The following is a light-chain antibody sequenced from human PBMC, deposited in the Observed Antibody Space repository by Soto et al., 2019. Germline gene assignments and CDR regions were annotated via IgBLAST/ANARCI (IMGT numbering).Light chain of an antibody. CDR3: QQYDNLFFS. CDR2: DVF. CDR1: QDISNY. Sequence: DIQMTQSPSSLSASVGDRVIITCQASQDISNYVNWYQKKPGKAPKLLIYDVFNLEAGVPSRFSGSGSGTDFTLNISSLQPEDIATYYCQQYDNLFFSFGGGTRVEIK. J-gene: IGKJ4*01. V-gene: IGKV1-33*01.